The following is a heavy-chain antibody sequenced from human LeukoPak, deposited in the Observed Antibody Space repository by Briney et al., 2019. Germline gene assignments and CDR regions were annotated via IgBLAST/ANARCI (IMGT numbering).Heavy chain of an antibody. V-gene: IGHV3-23*01. CDR3: AKRPAALLWFGELES. Sequence: GGSLRLSCAASGFTFSSYGMSWVRQAPGKGLEWVSAISGSSGSTYYADSVKGRFTISRDNSKNTLYLQMNSLRAEDTAVYYCAKRPAALLWFGELESWGQGTLVTVSS. CDR2: ISGSSGST. J-gene: IGHJ5*02. D-gene: IGHD3-10*01. CDR1: GFTFSSYG.